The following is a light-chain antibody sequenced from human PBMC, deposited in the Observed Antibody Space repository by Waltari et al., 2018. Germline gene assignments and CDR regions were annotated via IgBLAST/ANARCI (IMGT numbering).Light chain of an antibody. J-gene: IGLJ3*02. CDR3: QSYDTNLRDWV. CDR1: SPNIGAGYD. Sequence: QSVLTQPPSVSGAPGQRVTISCIGYSPNIGAGYDVQWYQQLPGTAPKLLIYGEPIPPAGVPNRVSSSRAGTSVTLAITGLQPEDEAHYYCQSYDTNLRDWVFGGGTKLTVL. CDR2: GEP. V-gene: IGLV1-40*01.